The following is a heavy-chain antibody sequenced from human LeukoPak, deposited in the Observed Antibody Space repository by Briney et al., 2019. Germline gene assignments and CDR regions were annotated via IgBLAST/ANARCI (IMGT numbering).Heavy chain of an antibody. V-gene: IGHV3-11*01. J-gene: IGHJ4*02. Sequence: PGGSLRLSCAASGFTFSDYYMSWIRQAPGKGLEWVSYISGSGSTIYYADSVRGRFTISRDNAKKSLYLQMNGLRAEDTAVYYCARDQRAYYYDSSGHRPIDCWGQGTLVTVSS. CDR1: GFTFSDYY. CDR2: ISGSGSTI. CDR3: ARDQRAYYYDSSGHRPIDC. D-gene: IGHD3-22*01.